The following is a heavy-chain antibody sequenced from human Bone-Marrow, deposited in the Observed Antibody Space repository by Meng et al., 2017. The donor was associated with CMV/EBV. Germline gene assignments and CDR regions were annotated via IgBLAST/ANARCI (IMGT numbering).Heavy chain of an antibody. D-gene: IGHD5-12*01. Sequence: ASVKVSCKASGYTFTGYYMHWVRQAPGQGLEWMGWINPNSGGTNYAQKFQGRVTMTRDTSISTAYMELSRLRSDDMAVYYCARVIRGYERVDYWGQGTLVTVSS. CDR3: ARVIRGYERVDY. J-gene: IGHJ4*02. CDR2: INPNSGGT. V-gene: IGHV1-2*02. CDR1: GYTFTGYY.